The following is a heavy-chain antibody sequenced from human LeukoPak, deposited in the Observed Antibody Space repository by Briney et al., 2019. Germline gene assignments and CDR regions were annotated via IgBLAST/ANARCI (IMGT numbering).Heavy chain of an antibody. D-gene: IGHD4-17*01. CDR3: TTDPTVTSYFDY. Sequence: GGSLRLSCAASGFTFSNAWMNWVRQAPGKGLEWVGRIKSKTDGGTTDYAAPVKGRFTISRDDSKNTLYLQMNSLRTEDTAVYYCTTDPTVTSYFDYWGQGTLVTVSS. CDR2: IKSKTDGGTT. J-gene: IGHJ4*02. CDR1: GFTFSNAW. V-gene: IGHV3-15*07.